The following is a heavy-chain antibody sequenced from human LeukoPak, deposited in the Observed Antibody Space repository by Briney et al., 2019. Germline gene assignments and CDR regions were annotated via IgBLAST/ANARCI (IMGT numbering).Heavy chain of an antibody. Sequence: ASVKVSCKASGYTFTSYDINWVRQATGQGLEWMGWMNPNSGNTGYAQKFQGRVTMTRNTSISTAYMELSSLRSEDTAVYYCAREFVPAAMRVSWFDPWGQGTLVTVSS. CDR2: MNPNSGNT. J-gene: IGHJ5*02. CDR3: AREFVPAAMRVSWFDP. CDR1: GYTFTSYD. V-gene: IGHV1-8*01. D-gene: IGHD2-2*01.